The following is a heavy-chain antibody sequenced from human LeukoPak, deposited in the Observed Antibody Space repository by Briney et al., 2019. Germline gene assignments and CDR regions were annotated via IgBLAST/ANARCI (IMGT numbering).Heavy chain of an antibody. CDR2: VYYSGST. D-gene: IGHD3-10*01. J-gene: IGHJ4*02. V-gene: IGHV4-59*01. CDR1: GGSISSYY. Sequence: SETLSLTCTVSGGSISSYYWSWIRQPPGKGLEWIGYVYYSGSTNYNPSLKSRVTISVDTSKNQFSLKLSSVTAADTAVYYCAREWGSGSFDYWGQGTLVTVSS. CDR3: AREWGSGSFDY.